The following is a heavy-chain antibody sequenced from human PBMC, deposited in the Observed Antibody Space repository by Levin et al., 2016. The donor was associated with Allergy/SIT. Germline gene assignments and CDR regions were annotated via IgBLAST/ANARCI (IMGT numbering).Heavy chain of an antibody. CDR2: ISGSGGST. J-gene: IGHJ4*02. Sequence: GESLKISCVLSGSTFNNYEMNWVRQAPGKGLEWISYISGSGGSTYYADSVKGRFTISRDNSKNTLYLQMNSLRAEDTAVYYCAKAGITMIVATDYWGQGTLVTVSS. D-gene: IGHD3-22*01. CDR3: AKAGITMIVATDY. V-gene: IGHV3-23*01. CDR1: GSTFNNYE.